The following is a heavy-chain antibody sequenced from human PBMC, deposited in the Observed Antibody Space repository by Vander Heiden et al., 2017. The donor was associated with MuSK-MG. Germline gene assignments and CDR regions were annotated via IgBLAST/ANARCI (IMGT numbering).Heavy chain of an antibody. Sequence: QVQLVQSGAEVKKPGASVKVSCKASGYTFTSSGIGWGRQAPGLGLEWMGWISAYNGNTNYAQKLQGRVTMTTDTSTSTAYMELRSLRSDDTAVYYCARAFSPYYDFWSGYYNGRDYYYYYYMDVWGKGTTVTVSS. CDR1: GYTFTSSG. D-gene: IGHD3-3*01. CDR2: ISAYNGNT. CDR3: ARAFSPYYDFWSGYYNGRDYYYYYYMDV. V-gene: IGHV1-18*01. J-gene: IGHJ6*03.